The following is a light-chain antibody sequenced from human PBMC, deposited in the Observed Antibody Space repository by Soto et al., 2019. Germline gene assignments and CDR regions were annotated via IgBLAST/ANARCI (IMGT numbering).Light chain of an antibody. CDR3: QQYGGSPRT. CDR1: QSIGGNF. V-gene: IGKV3-20*01. CDR2: GAS. J-gene: IGKJ1*01. Sequence: EIVLAQSPATLSVSPGGRATLSCRASQSIGGNFLAWYQQRRGQAPRLLIHGASNRATGIPDRFSGSGSGTDFTLTITRLEPEDFAVYYCQQYGGSPRTFGQGTKVDIK.